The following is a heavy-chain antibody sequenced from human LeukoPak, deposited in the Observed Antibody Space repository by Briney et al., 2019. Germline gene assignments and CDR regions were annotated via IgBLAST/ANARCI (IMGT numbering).Heavy chain of an antibody. CDR3: ATTRTY. CDR2: IKSKSDGGTI. V-gene: IGHV3-15*07. J-gene: IGHJ4*02. CDR1: GFTFSSTW. Sequence: GGSLRLSCAASGFTFSSTWMNWVRQAPGKGLEWVGRIKSKSDGGTIDYAAPVKGRFTISRDDSKNTLYLQMHSLTTEDTAVYYCATTRTYWGQGTLVTVSS.